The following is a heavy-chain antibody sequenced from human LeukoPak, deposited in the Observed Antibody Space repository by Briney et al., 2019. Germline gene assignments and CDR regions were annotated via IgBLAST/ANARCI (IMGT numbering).Heavy chain of an antibody. CDR3: AKGSFMITFGGVIVIPSLAARDY. J-gene: IGHJ4*02. D-gene: IGHD3-16*02. Sequence: PGGSLRLSCAASAFTFSSYVMSWVRQAPGKGLEWVSAISGRGGSTYYADSVKGRFTISRDNPKNTLYLQMNSLRAEDTAVYYCAKGSFMITFGGVIVIPSLAARDYWGQGALVTVSS. CDR1: AFTFSSYV. V-gene: IGHV3-23*01. CDR2: ISGRGGST.